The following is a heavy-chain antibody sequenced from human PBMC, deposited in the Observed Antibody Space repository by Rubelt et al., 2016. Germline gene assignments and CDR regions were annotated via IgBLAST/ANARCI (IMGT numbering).Heavy chain of an antibody. CDR3: ARHYSSTWANWFDP. J-gene: IGHJ5*02. D-gene: IGHD6-13*01. CDR2: IYYSGST. V-gene: IGHV4-59*08. CDR1: GGSISSYY. Sequence: QVRLQESGPGLVKPSETLSLTCTVSGGSISSYYWSWIRQPPGKGLEWIGYIYYSGSTNYNPSLKSRVTITVNTSKNQFSLKLSSVTAADTAVYYCARHYSSTWANWFDPWGQGTLVTVSP.